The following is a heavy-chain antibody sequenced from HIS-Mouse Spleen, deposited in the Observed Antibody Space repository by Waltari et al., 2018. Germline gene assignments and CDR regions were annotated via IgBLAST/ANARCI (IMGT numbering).Heavy chain of an antibody. CDR3: ARDEKSYDFWSGYYLGGANWFDP. Sequence: QLQLQESGPGLVKPSETLSLTCTVSGGSISSRSYYWVWIRQPPGQGLEWLGGIYYSGSTYYNPSLKSRVTISVDTSKNQFSLKLSSVTAADTAVYYCARDEKSYDFWSGYYLGGANWFDPWGQGTLVTVSS. CDR1: GGSISSRSYY. J-gene: IGHJ5*02. D-gene: IGHD3-3*01. V-gene: IGHV4-39*07. CDR2: IYYSGST.